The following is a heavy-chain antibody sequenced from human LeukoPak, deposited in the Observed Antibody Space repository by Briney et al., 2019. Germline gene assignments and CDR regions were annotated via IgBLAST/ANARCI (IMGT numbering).Heavy chain of an antibody. J-gene: IGHJ4*02. V-gene: IGHV3-23*01. D-gene: IGHD3-9*01. Sequence: GGSLRLSCAASGFTFSSYAMSWVRQAPGKGLEWVSAISGSGGSTYYADSVKGRFTISRDNSKNTLYLQMNSLRAEDTAVYYCAKAHYDILTGQGPGFGRYYFDYWGQGTLVTVSS. CDR2: ISGSGGST. CDR1: GFTFSSYA. CDR3: AKAHYDILTGQGPGFGRYYFDY.